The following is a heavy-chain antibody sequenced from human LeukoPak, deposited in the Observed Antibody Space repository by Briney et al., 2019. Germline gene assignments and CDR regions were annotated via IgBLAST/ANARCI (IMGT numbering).Heavy chain of an antibody. CDR2: INPNSGGT. D-gene: IGHD2-2*01. Sequence: ASVKVSCKGSGYIFPDYYIYWVRQAPGQGLEWMGRINPNSGGTNYAQKFQGRVTMTRDTSISTVFMELSRLRSDDTAIYYCARDGGYCSSGPIRYSRAEYYYYGMDVWGQGTTVTVSS. CDR1: GYIFPDYY. J-gene: IGHJ6*02. CDR3: ARDGGYCSSGPIRYSRAEYYYYGMDV. V-gene: IGHV1-2*06.